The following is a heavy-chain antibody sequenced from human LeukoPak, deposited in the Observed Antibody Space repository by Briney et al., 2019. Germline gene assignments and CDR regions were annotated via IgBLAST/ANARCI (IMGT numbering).Heavy chain of an antibody. J-gene: IGHJ4*02. CDR2: IYYSGST. V-gene: IGHV4-31*03. CDR1: GGSISSGGYS. CDR3: ARHTRYGDYVDY. D-gene: IGHD4-17*01. Sequence: SQTLSLTCTVSGGSISSGGYSWSWIRQHPGKGLEWIGYIYYSGSTYYNPSLKSRVTISVDTSKNQFSLKLSSVTAADTAVYYCARHTRYGDYVDYWGQGTLVTVSS.